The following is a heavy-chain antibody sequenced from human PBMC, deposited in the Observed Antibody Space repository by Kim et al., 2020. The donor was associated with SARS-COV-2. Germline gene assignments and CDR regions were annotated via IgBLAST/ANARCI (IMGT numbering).Heavy chain of an antibody. CDR1: GFTFSSYG. D-gene: IGHD3-3*01. V-gene: IGHV3-33*08. CDR3: ARDTEDGFTIFGVGGFDP. CDR2: IWYDGSNK. Sequence: GGSLRLSCAASGFTFSSYGMHWVRQAPGKGLEWVAVIWYDGSNKYYADSVKGRFTISRDNSKNTLYLQMNSLGAEDTAVYYCARDTEDGFTIFGVGGFDPWGQETLVTVSS. J-gene: IGHJ5*02.